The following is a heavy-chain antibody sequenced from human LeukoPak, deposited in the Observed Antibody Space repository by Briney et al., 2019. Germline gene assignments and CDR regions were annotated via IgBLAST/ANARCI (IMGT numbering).Heavy chain of an antibody. Sequence: GESLRISCKGSGYSFTSYWISWVRQMPGKGLEWMGRIDPSDSYTNYSPSFQGHVTISADKSISTAYLQWSSLKASDTAMYYCARHGDSGYDSYYFDYWGQGTLVTVSS. V-gene: IGHV5-10-1*01. CDR3: ARHGDSGYDSYYFDY. J-gene: IGHJ4*02. D-gene: IGHD5-12*01. CDR2: IDPSDSYT. CDR1: GYSFTSYW.